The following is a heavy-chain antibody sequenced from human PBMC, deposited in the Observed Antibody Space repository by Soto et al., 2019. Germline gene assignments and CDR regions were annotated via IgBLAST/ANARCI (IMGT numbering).Heavy chain of an antibody. J-gene: IGHJ6*02. V-gene: IGHV3-21*01. Sequence: GGSLSLSCAASGFTFSSYSMNWVRQAPGKGLEWVSSISSSSSYIYYADSVKGRFTISRDNAKNSLYLQMNSLRAEDTAVYYCARDVRVIVGATRDDHYYYYGMDVWGQGTTVTVSS. CDR1: GFTFSSYS. CDR3: ARDVRVIVGATRDDHYYYYGMDV. D-gene: IGHD1-26*01. CDR2: ISSSSSYI.